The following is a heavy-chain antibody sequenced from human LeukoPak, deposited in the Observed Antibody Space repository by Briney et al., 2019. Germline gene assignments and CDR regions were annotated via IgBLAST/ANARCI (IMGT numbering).Heavy chain of an antibody. CDR2: ISSSSSSI. CDR3: ARPYYYDSSGYWEYYFDY. J-gene: IGHJ4*02. Sequence: PAGGSLRLSCTASGFTFSSYTMNWVRQAPGKGLEWVSYISSSSSSIYYADSVKGRFTISRDNAKNSLYLQMNSLRAEDTAVYYCARPYYYDSSGYWEYYFDYWGQGTLVTVSS. CDR1: GFTFSSYT. V-gene: IGHV3-48*04. D-gene: IGHD3-22*01.